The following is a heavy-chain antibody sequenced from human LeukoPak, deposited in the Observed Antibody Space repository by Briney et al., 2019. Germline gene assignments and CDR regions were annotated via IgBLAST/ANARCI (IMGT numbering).Heavy chain of an antibody. D-gene: IGHD3-3*01. CDR1: GGSISSYY. CDR3: ASPATYYDFWSGYRTADAFDI. CDR2: INHSGST. J-gene: IGHJ3*02. V-gene: IGHV4-34*01. Sequence: SETLSLTCTVSGGSISSYYWSWIRQPPGKGLEWIGEINHSGSTNYNPSLKSRVTISVDTSKNQFSLKPSSVTAADTAVYYCASPATYYDFWSGYRTADAFDIWGQGTMVTVSS.